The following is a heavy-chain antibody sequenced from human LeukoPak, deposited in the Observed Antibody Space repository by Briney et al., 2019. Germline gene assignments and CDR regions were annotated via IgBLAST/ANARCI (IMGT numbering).Heavy chain of an antibody. J-gene: IGHJ4*02. Sequence: HAGGSLRLSCAASGFTFSSYAMSWVRQAPGKGLEWVPAISGSGGSTYYADSVKGRFTISRDNSKNTLYLQMNSLRAEDTAVYYCAKDWRSVAGPRYFDYWGQGTLVTVSS. CDR2: ISGSGGST. CDR1: GFTFSSYA. CDR3: AKDWRSVAGPRYFDY. V-gene: IGHV3-23*01. D-gene: IGHD6-19*01.